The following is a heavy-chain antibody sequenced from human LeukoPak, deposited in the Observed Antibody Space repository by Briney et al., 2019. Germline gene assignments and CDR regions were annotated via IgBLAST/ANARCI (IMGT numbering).Heavy chain of an antibody. CDR1: EFSLNAIGVG. CDR2: IYWDGDE. D-gene: IGHD1-26*01. Sequence: SGPTQVQPTQTLTLSCTFSEFSLNAIGVGVGWIRQPPGKALEWLAFIYWDGDERYSPSLNSRLAITKDTSKNQVLLTMTNMDPVDTATYYCAHRLDRWSDNGSRNYFDYWGQGILVTVSS. CDR3: AHRLDRWSDNGSRNYFDY. J-gene: IGHJ4*02. V-gene: IGHV2-5*02.